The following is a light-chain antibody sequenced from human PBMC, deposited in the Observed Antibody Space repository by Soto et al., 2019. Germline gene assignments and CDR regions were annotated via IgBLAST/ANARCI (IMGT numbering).Light chain of an antibody. Sequence: SALTQPASVSGSPGQSITISCTGSSSVVGGYNYVSWYQQHPAKAPKLIIYDVKNRPSGVSHRFSGSKSGNTASLTISGLQAEDEADYYCGSYSNRGTLGVVFGGGTKVTVL. J-gene: IGLJ2*01. CDR1: SSVVGGYNY. CDR2: DVK. V-gene: IGLV2-14*03. CDR3: GSYSNRGTLGVV.